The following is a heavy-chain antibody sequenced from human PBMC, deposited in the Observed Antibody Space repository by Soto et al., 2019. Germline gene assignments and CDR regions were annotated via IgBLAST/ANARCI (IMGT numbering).Heavy chain of an antibody. Sequence: GGSLRLSCAASGFTFSSYAMHWVRQAPGKGLEWVAVISYDGSNKCYADSVKGRFTISRDNSKNTLYLQMNSLRAEDTAVYYCARDQGEFLYDFWSGYYPYYYYGMDVWGQGTTVTVSS. CDR3: ARDQGEFLYDFWSGYYPYYYYGMDV. CDR2: ISYDGSNK. V-gene: IGHV3-30-3*01. D-gene: IGHD3-3*01. CDR1: GFTFSSYA. J-gene: IGHJ6*02.